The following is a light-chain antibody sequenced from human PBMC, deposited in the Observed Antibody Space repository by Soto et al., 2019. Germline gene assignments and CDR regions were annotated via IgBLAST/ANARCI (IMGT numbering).Light chain of an antibody. V-gene: IGLV2-14*01. CDR1: SSDLGGYNY. J-gene: IGLJ2*01. CDR2: EVS. Sequence: QSALTQPASVSGSPGQSITISCTGTSSDLGGYNYVSWYQQHPGKAPKVMIYEVSNRPSGVSNRFSGSKSGNTASLTISGLQAEDEADYYCSSYTSLSTLVFGGGTKVTVL. CDR3: SSYTSLSTLV.